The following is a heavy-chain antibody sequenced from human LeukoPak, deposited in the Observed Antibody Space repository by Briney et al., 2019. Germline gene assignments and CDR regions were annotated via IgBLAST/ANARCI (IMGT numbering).Heavy chain of an antibody. V-gene: IGHV1-69*04. CDR2: IIPILGIA. D-gene: IGHD3-10*01. Sequence: ASVKVSCKASGGTFSSYAISWVRQAPGQGLEWMGRIIPILGIANYAQKFQGRVTITADKSTSTAYMELSSLRSEDTAVYYCAIGGNRITMVRGILDYWGQGTLVTVSS. CDR3: AIGGNRITMVRGILDY. J-gene: IGHJ4*02. CDR1: GGTFSSYA.